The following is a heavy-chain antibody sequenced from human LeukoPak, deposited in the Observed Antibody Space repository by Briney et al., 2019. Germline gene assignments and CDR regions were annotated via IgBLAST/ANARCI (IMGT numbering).Heavy chain of an antibody. Sequence: SETLSLTCAVYGGSFSGYYWSWIRQPPGKGLEWIGEINHSGSTNYNPSLKSRVTISVDTSKNQFSLKLSSVTAADTAVYYCAKNVGFYDILTGCARYYFDYWGQGTLVTVSS. D-gene: IGHD3-9*01. J-gene: IGHJ4*02. V-gene: IGHV4-34*01. CDR2: INHSGST. CDR1: GGSFSGYY. CDR3: AKNVGFYDILTGCARYYFDY.